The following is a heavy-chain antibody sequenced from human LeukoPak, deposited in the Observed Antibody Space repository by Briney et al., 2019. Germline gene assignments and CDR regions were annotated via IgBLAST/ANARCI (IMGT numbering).Heavy chain of an antibody. J-gene: IGHJ6*04. CDR3: AELGITMIGGV. CDR1: GFTFSNYA. V-gene: IGHV3-30*04. CDR2: ISYDGNNK. Sequence: SGGSLRLSCAASGFTFSNYAMHWVRQAPGKGLEWVAVISYDGNNKYSADSVKGRFTISRDNGKNSLYLQMNSLRAEDTAVYYCAELGITMIGGVWGKGTTVTISS. D-gene: IGHD3-10*02.